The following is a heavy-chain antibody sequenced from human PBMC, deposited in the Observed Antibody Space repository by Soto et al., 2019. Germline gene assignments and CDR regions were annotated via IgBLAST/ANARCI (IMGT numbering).Heavy chain of an antibody. CDR1: GVTFSSYA. V-gene: IGHV3-23*01. CDR2: ISGSGGST. J-gene: IGHJ4*02. CDR3: AKAETYYDFWSGYYLYYFDY. Sequence: GGSLRLSCAASGVTFSSYAMSWVRQAPGKGLEWVSAISGSGGSTYYADSVKGRFTISRDNSKNTLYLQMSSLRAEDTAVYYCAKAETYYDFWSGYYLYYFDYWGQGTLVTVSS. D-gene: IGHD3-3*01.